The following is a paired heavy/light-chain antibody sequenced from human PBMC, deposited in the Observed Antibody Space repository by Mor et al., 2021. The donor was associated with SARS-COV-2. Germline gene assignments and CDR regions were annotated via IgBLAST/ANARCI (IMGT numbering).Heavy chain of an antibody. D-gene: IGHD3-9*01. CDR1: GFTFSTSA. V-gene: IGHV3-23*01. CDR3: ANVLRSFDWLTKFDY. Sequence: EVQLLESGGGLVQPGGSLRLSCAVSGFTFSTSAMSWVRQTPGKGLEWVSSISGSGDSTYYADSVKGRFTISRDNAKNTLFLQMNSLRAEDTAVYYCANVLRSFDWLTKFDYWGQGTLVTVSS. CDR2: ISGSGDST. J-gene: IGHJ4*02.
Light chain of an antibody. CDR2: DVS. V-gene: IGLV2-14*01. CDR3: SSYTSSSTLV. J-gene: IGLJ3*02. Sequence: QSALTQPASVSGSPGQSITISCTGTSSDVARYNYVSWYRQHPGKAPQLMIYDVSERPSGVSNRFSGSKSGNTASLTISGLQAEDEADYYCSSYTSSSTLVFGGGTKLTVL. CDR1: SSDVARYNY.